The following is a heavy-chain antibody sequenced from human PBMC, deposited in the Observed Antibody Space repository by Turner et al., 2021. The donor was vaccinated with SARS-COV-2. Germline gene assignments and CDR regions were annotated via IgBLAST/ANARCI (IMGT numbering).Heavy chain of an antibody. V-gene: IGHV3-7*03. CDR3: ARLHTSSWYFDY. Sequence: EVQLVESGGGLVQPVGSLSLSCAASGFTFSSYWMSWVRQAPGKGMEWVANIKQDGSEKYYVDSVKGRFTISRDNAKNSLYLQMNSLRAEDTAVYYCARLHTSSWYFDYWGQGTLVTVSS. CDR2: IKQDGSEK. J-gene: IGHJ4*02. D-gene: IGHD6-13*01. CDR1: GFTFSSYW.